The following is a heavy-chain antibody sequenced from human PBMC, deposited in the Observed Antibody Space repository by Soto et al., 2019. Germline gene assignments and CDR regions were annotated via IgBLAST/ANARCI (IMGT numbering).Heavy chain of an antibody. D-gene: IGHD6-19*01. Sequence: PSETLSLTCAVYGGSFSGYYWSWIRQPPGKGLEWIGEINHSGSTNYNPSLKSRVTISVDTSKNQFSLKLSSVTAADTAVYYCAKAVAGTSPKAYNWFDPWGQGTLVTVSS. CDR1: GGSFSGYY. J-gene: IGHJ5*02. CDR2: INHSGST. CDR3: AKAVAGTSPKAYNWFDP. V-gene: IGHV4-34*01.